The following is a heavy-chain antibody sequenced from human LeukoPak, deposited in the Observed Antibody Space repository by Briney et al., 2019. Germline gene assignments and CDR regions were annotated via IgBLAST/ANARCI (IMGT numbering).Heavy chain of an antibody. D-gene: IGHD5-12*01. CDR1: GFTFDDYA. V-gene: IGHV3-9*01. J-gene: IGHJ4*02. CDR3: AKDMTRRGYSRPHIFDY. Sequence: GGSLRLSCAASGFTFDDYAMHWVRQAPGKGLEWVSGISWNSGSIGYADSVKGRFTISRDNAKNSLYLQMNSLRAEDTALYYCAKDMTRRGYSRPHIFDYWGQGTLVTVSS. CDR2: ISWNSGSI.